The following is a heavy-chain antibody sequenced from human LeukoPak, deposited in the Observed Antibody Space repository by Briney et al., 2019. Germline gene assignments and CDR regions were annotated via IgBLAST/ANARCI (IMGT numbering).Heavy chain of an antibody. D-gene: IGHD4/OR15-4a*01. CDR2: INSDGSTT. Sequence: GGSLRLSCAASGLTFSSYWMHWVRQAPGKGLVWVSRINSDGSTTTYADSVKGRFTISRDNAKNTLYLQMNSLRAEDTAVYYCARDRRLWNMDVWGTGTTVTISS. J-gene: IGHJ6*03. CDR1: GLTFSSYW. CDR3: ARDRRLWNMDV. V-gene: IGHV3-74*01.